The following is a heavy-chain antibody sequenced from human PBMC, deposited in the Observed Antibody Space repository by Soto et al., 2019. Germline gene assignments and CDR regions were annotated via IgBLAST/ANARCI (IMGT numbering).Heavy chain of an antibody. CDR2: IYYSGST. J-gene: IGHJ4*02. D-gene: IGHD3-10*01. V-gene: IGHV4-39*01. CDR1: GGSISSSSYY. CDR3: ARPQLLWFGESYYFDY. Sequence: SETLSLTXAVSGGSISSSSYYWGWNSQPPGKGLEWIGSIYYSGSTYYNPSLKSRVTISVDTSKNQFSLKLSSVTAADTAVYYCARPQLLWFGESYYFDYWGQGTLVTVSS.